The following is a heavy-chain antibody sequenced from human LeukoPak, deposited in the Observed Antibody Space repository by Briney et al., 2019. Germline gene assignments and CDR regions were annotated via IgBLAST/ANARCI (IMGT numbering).Heavy chain of an antibody. D-gene: IGHD4-23*01. CDR2: IRSDGGSS. CDR1: GFTFSSYFW. J-gene: IGHJ4*02. CDR3: VRDLDLGGYSSFVS. Sequence: GGSLRLSCAASGFTFSSYFWMHWVRQAPGKGLVWVSRIRSDGGSSTYADSVKGRFTISRDNAKNTLYLQMNTLRAEDAAVYYCVRDLDLGGYSSFVSWGQDHLDPVSS. V-gene: IGHV3-74*01.